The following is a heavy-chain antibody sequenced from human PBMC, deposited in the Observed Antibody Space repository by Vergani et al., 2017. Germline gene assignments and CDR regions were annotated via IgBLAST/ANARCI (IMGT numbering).Heavy chain of an antibody. J-gene: IGHJ4*02. D-gene: IGHD6-13*01. CDR1: GFTFSSYG. CDR2: IWYDGSNK. CDR3: AREHLQGSSWYDFDY. V-gene: IGHV3-30*19. Sequence: QVQLVESGGGVVQPGGSLRLSCAASGFTFSSYGMHWVRQAPGKGLEWVAVIWYDGSNKYYADSVKGRFTISRDNSKNTLYLQMNSLRAEDTAVYYCAREHLQGSSWYDFDYWGQGTLVTVSS.